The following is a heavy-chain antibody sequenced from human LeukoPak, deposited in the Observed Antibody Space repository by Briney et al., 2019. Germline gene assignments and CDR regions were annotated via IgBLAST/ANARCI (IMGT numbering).Heavy chain of an antibody. CDR3: ARYKQQLVPPGWFDP. D-gene: IGHD6-13*01. CDR2: IYYSGST. V-gene: IGHV4-59*01. J-gene: IGHJ5*02. CDR1: GGSITRYY. Sequence: SETLSLTWTVSGGSITRYYWSSIRQPPGKGLEWIGYIYYSGSTHYNPSLKSRVTISVDTSKNQFSLKLSSVTAADTAVYYCARYKQQLVPPGWFDPWGQGTLVTVSS.